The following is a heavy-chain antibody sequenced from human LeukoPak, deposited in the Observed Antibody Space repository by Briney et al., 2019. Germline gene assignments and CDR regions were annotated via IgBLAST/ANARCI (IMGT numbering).Heavy chain of an antibody. V-gene: IGHV3-30*02. Sequence: PGGSLRLSRAASGFTFSSYGMHWVRQAPGKGLEWVAFIRYDGSNKYYADSVKGRFTISRDNSKNTLYLQMNSLRAEDTAVYYCAKDLLGGNSVGWFDPWGQGTLVTVSS. D-gene: IGHD4-23*01. J-gene: IGHJ5*02. CDR1: GFTFSSYG. CDR2: IRYDGSNK. CDR3: AKDLLGGNSVGWFDP.